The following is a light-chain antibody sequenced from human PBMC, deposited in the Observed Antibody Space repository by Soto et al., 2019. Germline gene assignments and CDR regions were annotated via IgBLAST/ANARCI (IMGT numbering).Light chain of an antibody. CDR1: SSNIGARYD. CDR2: GDI. V-gene: IGLV1-40*01. CDR3: QSYDSSLSGGV. J-gene: IGLJ1*01. Sequence: QSVLTQPPSVSGAPGQRVTISCTGSSSNIGARYDVHWYQHLPGTAPKLLIYGDINRPSGVPDRFSGSKSGTSASLAITGLQAEDEADYYCQSYDSSLSGGVFGTGTKVTV.